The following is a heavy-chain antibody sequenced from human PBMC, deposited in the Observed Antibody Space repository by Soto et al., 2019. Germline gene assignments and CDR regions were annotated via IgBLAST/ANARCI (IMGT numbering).Heavy chain of an antibody. J-gene: IGHJ4*02. CDR1: GYTFTSYG. D-gene: IGHD6-19*01. Sequence: QVQLVQSGAEVKKPGASVKVSCKASGYTFTSYGINWVRQAPGQGLEWMGWISAYNGNTNYAQKLQGRVTMTTDTXXSTAYMELRSLRSDDTAVYYCARDPSSSGWYYFDYWGQGTLVTVSS. CDR3: ARDPSSSGWYYFDY. CDR2: ISAYNGNT. V-gene: IGHV1-18*01.